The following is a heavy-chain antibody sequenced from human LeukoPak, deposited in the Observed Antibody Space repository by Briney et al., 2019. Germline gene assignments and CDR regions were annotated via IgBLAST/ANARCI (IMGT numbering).Heavy chain of an antibody. Sequence: SGPALAKPTQTLTLTCTFTGFSLRTSGMCVSWIRQPPEKALEWLARIAWDDDKYYSTSLKTRLTISKDTSKNQVVLTMTNMNPVDTAAYYCARTTYFYGSGSYYLFDYWGQGTRVTVSS. CDR2: IAWDDDK. J-gene: IGHJ4*02. CDR1: GFSLRTSGMC. D-gene: IGHD3-10*01. CDR3: ARTTYFYGSGSYYLFDY. V-gene: IGHV2-70*11.